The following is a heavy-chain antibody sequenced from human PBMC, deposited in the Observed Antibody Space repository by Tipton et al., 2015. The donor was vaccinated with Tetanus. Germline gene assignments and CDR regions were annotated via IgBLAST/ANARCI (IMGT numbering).Heavy chain of an antibody. CDR3: ARSIAAAAVWPYDF. D-gene: IGHD6-13*01. V-gene: IGHV4-34*01. J-gene: IGHJ4*02. CDR1: GESFSGHY. CDR2: ISASGCT. Sequence: TLSLTCAVSGESFSGHYWSWIRQAPGKGLEWVGEISASGCTNYNPSLESRITLSVDTTKKPISLRLASLMAADTAVYFCARSIAAAAVWPYDFWGQGTLVTVTS.